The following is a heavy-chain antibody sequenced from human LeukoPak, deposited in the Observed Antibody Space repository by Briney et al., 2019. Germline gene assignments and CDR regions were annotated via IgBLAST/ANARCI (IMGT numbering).Heavy chain of an antibody. CDR1: EFTFTSYA. V-gene: IGHV3-23*01. Sequence: PGGSLRLSCAASEFTFTSYAMTWVRQAPGKGLEWVSSISGSGGSTYYADSVKGRFTISRDNSKNTLYLQMNSLRAEDTAVYYCARDRSGSYYEPFDCWGQGTLVTVSS. D-gene: IGHD3-10*01. CDR3: ARDRSGSYYEPFDC. CDR2: ISGSGGST. J-gene: IGHJ4*02.